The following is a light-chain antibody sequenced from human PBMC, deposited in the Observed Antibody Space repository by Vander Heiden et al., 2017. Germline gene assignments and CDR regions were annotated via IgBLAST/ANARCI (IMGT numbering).Light chain of an antibody. CDR3: AAWDDSLNGWV. V-gene: IGLV1-36*01. J-gene: IGLJ3*02. CDR1: SSHIENNA. Sequence: QSVLTQSPSVSEAPMQRVPISCSGSSSHIENNAVSWYQQLPGKAPELLIYNDDVRPSGVSDRFSGSKSGTSASLAISGLQAEDEADYYCAAWDDSLNGWVFGGGTRVTVL. CDR2: NDD.